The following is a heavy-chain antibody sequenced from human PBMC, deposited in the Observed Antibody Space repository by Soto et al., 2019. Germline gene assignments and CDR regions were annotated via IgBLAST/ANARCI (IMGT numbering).Heavy chain of an antibody. V-gene: IGHV4-34*01. D-gene: IGHD6-6*01. CDR3: ARGRSIAARRTFDY. Sequence: PSESLSLTCAVYGGSFSGYYWSWIRQPPGKGLEWIGEINHSGSTNYNPSLKSRVTISVDTSKNQFSLKLSSVTAADTAVYYCARGRSIAARRTFDYWGQGTLVTVSS. J-gene: IGHJ4*02. CDR2: INHSGST. CDR1: GGSFSGYY.